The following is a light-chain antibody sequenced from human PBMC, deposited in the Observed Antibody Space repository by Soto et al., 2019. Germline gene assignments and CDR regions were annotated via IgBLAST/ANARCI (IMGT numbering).Light chain of an antibody. CDR1: SSDVGGFNY. J-gene: IGLJ2*01. V-gene: IGLV2-11*01. CDR3: YSYAGSYTVI. CDR2: DVT. Sequence: QSALTQPRSVSGSPGQSVTISCTGTSSDVGGFNYVSWYQQHPGKAPQLMIYDVTKRPSGVPNRFSGSKSGYTASLTISGLQAADEADYYCYSYAGSYTVIFGGGTQLTVL.